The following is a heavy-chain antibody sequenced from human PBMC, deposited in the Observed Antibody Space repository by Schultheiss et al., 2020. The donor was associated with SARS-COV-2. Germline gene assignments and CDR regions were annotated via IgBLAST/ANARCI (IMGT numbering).Heavy chain of an antibody. CDR3: ARIKLGYTYGCIDY. CDR1: GFTFSSYS. J-gene: IGHJ4*02. Sequence: GGSLRLSCAASGFTFSSYSMNWVRQAPGKGLEWVSYISSSGSTIYYADSVKGRFTISRDSAKNSLYLQMNSLRAEDTAVYYCARIKLGYTYGCIDYWGQGTLVTVSS. V-gene: IGHV3-48*01. CDR2: ISSSGSTI. D-gene: IGHD5-18*01.